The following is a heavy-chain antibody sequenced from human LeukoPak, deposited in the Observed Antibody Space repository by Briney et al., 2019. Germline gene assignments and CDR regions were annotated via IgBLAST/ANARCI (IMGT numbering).Heavy chain of an antibody. CDR1: GGSFSGYY. V-gene: IGHV4-34*01. CDR2: INHSGST. J-gene: IGHJ4*02. D-gene: IGHD2-21*02. Sequence: SETLSLTCAVYGGSFSGYYWSWIRQPPGKGLEWIGEINHSGSTNYNPSLKSRVTISVDTSKNQFSLKLSSMTAADTAVYYCARRGVCGGDCNFFDYWGQGTLVTVSS. CDR3: ARRGVCGGDCNFFDY.